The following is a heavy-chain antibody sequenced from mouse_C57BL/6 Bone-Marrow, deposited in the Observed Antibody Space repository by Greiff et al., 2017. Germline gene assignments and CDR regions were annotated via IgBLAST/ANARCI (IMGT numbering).Heavy chain of an antibody. V-gene: IGHV2-5*01. CDR3: AKTCYGNYWYLDV. Sequence: QVQLQQSGPGLVQPSQSLSITCTVSGFSLTSYGVHWVRQSPGKGLEWLGVIWRGGSTDYNTAFMSRLSITKDNSKSQVFFKMNSLQADDTAIDYCAKTCYGNYWYLDVWGTGTTVTVSS. CDR2: IWRGGST. J-gene: IGHJ1*03. D-gene: IGHD2-10*01. CDR1: GFSLTSYG.